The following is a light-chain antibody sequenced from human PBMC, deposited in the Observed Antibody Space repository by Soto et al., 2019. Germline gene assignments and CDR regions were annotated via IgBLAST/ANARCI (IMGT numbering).Light chain of an antibody. Sequence: QSVLTQPPSVSAAPGQEVTISCSGSSSNIENNYVSWYQQLPGTAPKHLIYDNNQRPSGIPDRFSGSKSGTSATLDITGLQTGDEADYYCGTWDSCLSAVVFGGGTKLTVL. CDR2: DNN. J-gene: IGLJ3*02. CDR1: SSNIENNY. V-gene: IGLV1-51*01. CDR3: GTWDSCLSAVV.